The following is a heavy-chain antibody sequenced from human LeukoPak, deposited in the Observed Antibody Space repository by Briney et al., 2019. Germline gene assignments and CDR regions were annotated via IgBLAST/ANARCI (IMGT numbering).Heavy chain of an antibody. V-gene: IGHV4-39*01. J-gene: IGHJ4*02. D-gene: IGHD3-22*01. CDR3: ARHHGGYYQGTDY. CDR2: MSIYYSGST. CDR1: GGSISSSSYY. Sequence: SETLSLTCTVSGGSISSSSYYWGWIRQPPGKGLEWIGSMSIYYSGSTYYNPSLKSRVTISVDTSKNQFSLKLSSVTAADTAVHYCARHHGGYYQGTDYWGQGTLVTVSS.